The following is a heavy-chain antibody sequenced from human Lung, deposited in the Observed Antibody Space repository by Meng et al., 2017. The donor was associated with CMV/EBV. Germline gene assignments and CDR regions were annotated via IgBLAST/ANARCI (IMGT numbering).Heavy chain of an antibody. CDR2: IRHPRDIT. V-gene: IGHV4-34*01. D-gene: IGHD6-19*01. Sequence: SQTLSLTXGIYGGSLSGYYWSWNRQTRGKGLEWIGEIRHPRDITNYKPSLKSRVTISIDTSKKQLSLKLSAVTAADTDVYYCARQYSSWYYSDYWGQGTLVTVSS. CDR3: ARQYSSWYYSDY. J-gene: IGHJ4*02. CDR1: GGSLSGYY.